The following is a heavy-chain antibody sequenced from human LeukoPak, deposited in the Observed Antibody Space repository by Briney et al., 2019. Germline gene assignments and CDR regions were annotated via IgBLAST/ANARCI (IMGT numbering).Heavy chain of an antibody. J-gene: IGHJ4*02. D-gene: IGHD3-9*01. Sequence: PSETLSLNCAVSGYSISSGYYWGWLRQPPGKGLEWFGSIYHSGGTYYNPSLKSRATLSVDTSKNQFSLKLSSVTAADTAVYYWARGDYVILTGYYFWGQRTLVTVSS. CDR3: ARGDYVILTGYYF. CDR2: IYHSGGT. CDR1: GYSISSGYY. V-gene: IGHV4-38-2*01.